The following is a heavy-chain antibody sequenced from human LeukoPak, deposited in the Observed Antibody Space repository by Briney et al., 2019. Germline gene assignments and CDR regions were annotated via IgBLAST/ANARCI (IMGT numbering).Heavy chain of an antibody. CDR3: AKDLTELDSGLDY. CDR2: IWYDGSNK. V-gene: IGHV3-33*06. CDR1: GFTFSAYD. J-gene: IGHJ4*02. D-gene: IGHD6-13*01. Sequence: GGSLRLSCVGSGFTFSAYDMHWVRQAPGKGLEWVAVIWYDGSNKYYADSVKGRFTISRDNSKNTLYLQMNSLRAEDTAVYYCAKDLTELDSGLDYWGQGTLVTVSS.